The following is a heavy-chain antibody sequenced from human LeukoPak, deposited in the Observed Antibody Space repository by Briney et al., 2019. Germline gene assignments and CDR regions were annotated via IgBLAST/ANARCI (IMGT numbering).Heavy chain of an antibody. CDR1: GGSISSGGYY. CDR2: IYHSGST. V-gene: IGHV4-30-2*01. J-gene: IGHJ4*02. CDR3: ARDKSLDY. Sequence: PSQTLSLTCTVYGGSISSGGYYWSWIRQPPGKGLEWIGYIYHSGSTYYNPSLKSRVTISVDRSKNQFSLKLSSVTAADTAVYYCARDKSLDYWGQGTLVTVPS.